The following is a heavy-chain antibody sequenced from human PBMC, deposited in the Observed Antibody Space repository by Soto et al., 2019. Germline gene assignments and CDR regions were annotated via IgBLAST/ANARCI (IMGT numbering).Heavy chain of an antibody. Sequence: GESLKISCKGSGYSFTSYWIGWVRQMPGKGLEWMGIIYPGDSDTRYSPSFQGQVTISADKSISTAYLQWSSLKASDTAMYYCARHSLYYYDSSGYSTPDYYYGMDVWGQGTTVTVSS. V-gene: IGHV5-51*01. J-gene: IGHJ6*02. CDR1: GYSFTSYW. D-gene: IGHD3-22*01. CDR2: IYPGDSDT. CDR3: ARHSLYYYDSSGYSTPDYYYGMDV.